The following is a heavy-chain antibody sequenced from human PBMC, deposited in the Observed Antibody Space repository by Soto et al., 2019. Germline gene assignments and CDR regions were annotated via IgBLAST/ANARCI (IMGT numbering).Heavy chain of an antibody. J-gene: IGHJ6*02. D-gene: IGHD3-3*01. CDR2: ISYDGSNK. CDR3: ARGITIFGADV. Sequence: GGSLRLSCAASGFTFSSYAMHWVRQAPGKGLEWVAVISYDGSNKYYADSVKGRFTISRDNSKNTLYLQMNSLRAEDTAVYYCARGITIFGADVWGQGTTVTVSS. CDR1: GFTFSSYA. V-gene: IGHV3-30-3*01.